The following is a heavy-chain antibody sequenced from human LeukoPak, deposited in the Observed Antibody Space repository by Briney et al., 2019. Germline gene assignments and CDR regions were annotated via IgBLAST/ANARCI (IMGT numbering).Heavy chain of an antibody. CDR1: GFTSNSYW. V-gene: IGHV3-74*01. CDR2: IDEDGKTI. Sequence: PGGSLRRSCAASGFTSNSYWMHWVRQAPGKGLVCVSRIDEDGKTIDYADSVKGRFTISRDNAKDTLYLQMSSLRDEDTAVYYCVSDLCGGDDQWGRGTLVTVSS. D-gene: IGHD3-3*01. CDR3: VSDLCGGDDQ. J-gene: IGHJ5*02.